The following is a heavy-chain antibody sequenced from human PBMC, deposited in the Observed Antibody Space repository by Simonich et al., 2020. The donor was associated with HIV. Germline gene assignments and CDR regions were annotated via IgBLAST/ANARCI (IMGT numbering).Heavy chain of an antibody. J-gene: IGHJ4*02. CDR2: INHSGST. V-gene: IGHV4-34*01. CDR1: GGSFSGYY. D-gene: IGHD5-12*01. CDR3: ARLTGYDLDY. Sequence: QVHLQQWGAGLLKPSETLSLTCAVYGGSFSGYYCTWIRQPPGKVLEWIGEINHSGSTDYNPSLKSRVTISVDTSKNQFSLKLSSVTAADTAVYYCARLTGYDLDYWGQGTLVTVSS.